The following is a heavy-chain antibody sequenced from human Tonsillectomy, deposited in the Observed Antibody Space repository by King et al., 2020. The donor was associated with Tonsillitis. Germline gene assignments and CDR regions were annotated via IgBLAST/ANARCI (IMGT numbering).Heavy chain of an antibody. CDR3: AKDLRGYCSSTSCSLYFDY. Sequence: VQLVESGGGLVQPGGSLRLSCAASGFTFSSYAMSWVRQAPGKGLEWVSAISGSSGSTYYADSGKGRFTISRDNSKNTLYLQMNSLRAEDTAVYYCAKDLRGYCSSTSCSLYFDYWGQGTLVTVSS. CDR1: GFTFSSYA. V-gene: IGHV3-23*04. J-gene: IGHJ4*02. D-gene: IGHD2-2*01. CDR2: ISGSSGST.